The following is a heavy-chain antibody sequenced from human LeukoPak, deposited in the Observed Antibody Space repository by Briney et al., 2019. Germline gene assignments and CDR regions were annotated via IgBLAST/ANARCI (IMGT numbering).Heavy chain of an antibody. CDR2: ISYDGSNK. V-gene: IGHV3-30*04. Sequence: GGSLRPSCAASGFAFSSYAMHWVRQAPGKGLEWVAVISYDGSNKYYADSVKGRFTISRDNSKNTLYLQMNSLRAEDTAVYYCARDITMVRGVMGLYGMDVWGQGTTVTVSS. CDR1: GFAFSSYA. J-gene: IGHJ6*02. CDR3: ARDITMVRGVMGLYGMDV. D-gene: IGHD3-10*01.